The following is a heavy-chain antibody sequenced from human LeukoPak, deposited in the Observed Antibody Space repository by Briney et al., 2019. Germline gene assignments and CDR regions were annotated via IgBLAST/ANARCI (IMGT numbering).Heavy chain of an antibody. V-gene: IGHV4-39*02. Sequence: SETLSLTCTVSGASISNSHYCWGWIRQSPGKGLEWIGSIHSSGTTYYSPSLKNRLTISVDTSKNHFSLRLSSVTAADTAVYYCARDPGSHNFDYWGQGTLVAVSS. CDR3: ARDPGSHNFDY. CDR1: GASISNSHYC. D-gene: IGHD2-15*01. CDR2: IHSSGTT. J-gene: IGHJ4*02.